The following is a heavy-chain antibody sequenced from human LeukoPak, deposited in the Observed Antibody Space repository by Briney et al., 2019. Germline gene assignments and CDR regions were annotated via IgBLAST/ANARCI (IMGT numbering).Heavy chain of an antibody. CDR2: IKGDESAR. D-gene: IGHD1-26*01. CDR1: GFTFSSYW. J-gene: IGHJ4*02. CDR3: ARDVVGSLDY. Sequence: GGSLRLSCAASGFTFSSYWMAWVRQAPGKGLEWVANIKGDESARHQADRVKGRFTISRGNTRNSLYLQMTNLRGDDTAVYYCARDVVGSLDYWGQGTLVTVSS. V-gene: IGHV3-7*01.